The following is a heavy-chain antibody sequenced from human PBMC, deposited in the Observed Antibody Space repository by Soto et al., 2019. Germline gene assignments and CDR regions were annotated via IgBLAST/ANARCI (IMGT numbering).Heavy chain of an antibody. D-gene: IGHD1-26*01. CDR1: GFTFSTYG. CDR3: ARGGTGGSYLGGY. Sequence: QVQLVESGGGVVQPGGSLRLSCAASGFTFSTYGMHWVRQAPGKGPEWVSVIWYDGNNKYYADSVKGRFTISRDNSKNTVYLQMNSLRAEDTAVYYCARGGTGGSYLGGYWGQGTPVTVSS. CDR2: IWYDGNNK. V-gene: IGHV3-33*01. J-gene: IGHJ4*02.